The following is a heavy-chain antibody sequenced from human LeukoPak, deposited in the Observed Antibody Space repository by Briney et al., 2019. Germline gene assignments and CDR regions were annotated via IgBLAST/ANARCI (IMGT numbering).Heavy chain of an antibody. D-gene: IGHD3-22*01. Sequence: ASVKVSCKASGYTFTSYDINWVRQATGQGLEWMGWMNPNSGNTGYAQKFQGRVTMTRNTSISTAYMELSSLRSEDTAVYYCARDPEIFYDSSGYFGWFDPWGQGTLVTVSS. CDR1: GYTFTSYD. V-gene: IGHV1-8*01. J-gene: IGHJ5*02. CDR2: MNPNSGNT. CDR3: ARDPEIFYDSSGYFGWFDP.